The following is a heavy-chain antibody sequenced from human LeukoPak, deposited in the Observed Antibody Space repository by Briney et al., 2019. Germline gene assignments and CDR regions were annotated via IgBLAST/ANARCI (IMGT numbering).Heavy chain of an antibody. J-gene: IGHJ4*02. V-gene: IGHV3-21*01. D-gene: IGHD3-10*01. CDR1: GFTFSSYS. Sequence: GGSLRLSCAASGFTFSSYSMNWVRQAPGKGLEWVSSISSSSGYIYYADSVKGRFTISRDNAKNSLYLQMNSLRAEDTAVYYCARGLWSHFDYWGQGTLVTVSS. CDR3: ARGLWSHFDY. CDR2: ISSSSGYI.